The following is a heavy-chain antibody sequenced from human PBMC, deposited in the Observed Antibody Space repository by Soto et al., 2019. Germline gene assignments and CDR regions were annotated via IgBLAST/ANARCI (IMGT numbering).Heavy chain of an antibody. CDR3: ARSPDSSGYYPRWYYYGMDV. CDR1: GGSFSGYY. J-gene: IGHJ6*02. CDR2: INHSGST. Sequence: SETLSLTCAVYGGSFSGYYWSWIRQPPGKGLEWIGEINHSGSTNYNPSLKSRVTISVDTSKNQFSLKLSSVAAADTAVYYCARSPDSSGYYPRWYYYGMDVWGQGTTVT. V-gene: IGHV4-34*01. D-gene: IGHD3-22*01.